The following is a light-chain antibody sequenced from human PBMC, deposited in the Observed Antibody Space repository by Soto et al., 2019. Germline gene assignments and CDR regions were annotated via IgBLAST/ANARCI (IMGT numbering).Light chain of an antibody. CDR2: ATS. CDR3: QQVNSYPLT. Sequence: IQLTPSPSFLSASVGDRVTITCRASQDIANYLAWYQQKPGKAPKFLIYATSTFQSGVPSRFSGGGSGTEFTLTTSSLQPEDFATYYCQQVNSYPLTFGGGTKVDIK. V-gene: IGKV1-9*01. CDR1: QDIANY. J-gene: IGKJ4*01.